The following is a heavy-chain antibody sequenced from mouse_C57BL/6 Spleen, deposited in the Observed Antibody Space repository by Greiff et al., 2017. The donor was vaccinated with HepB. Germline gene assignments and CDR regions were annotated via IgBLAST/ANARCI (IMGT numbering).Heavy chain of an antibody. CDR1: GYTFTSYW. J-gene: IGHJ2*01. CDR3: ARKAQVPDY. D-gene: IGHD3-2*02. V-gene: IGHV1-69*01. Sequence: VQLQQPGAELVMPGASVKLSCKASGYTFTSYWMHWVKQRPGQGLAWIGEIDPSDSYTNYNQKFKGKSTLTVDKSSSTAYMQLSSLTSEDSAVYYCARKAQVPDYWGQGTTLTVSS. CDR2: IDPSDSYT.